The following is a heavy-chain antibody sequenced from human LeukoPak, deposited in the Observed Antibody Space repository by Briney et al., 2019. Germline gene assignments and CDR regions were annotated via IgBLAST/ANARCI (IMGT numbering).Heavy chain of an antibody. CDR1: GYTFTSYG. CDR3: ARDGGVYSSSWYQNYYYYYYMDV. CDR2: ISAYNGNT. Sequence: ASVKVSCKASGYTFTSYGISWVRQAPGQGLEWMGWISAYNGNTNYAQKLQGRVTMTTDTSTSTAYMELRSLRSDDTAVYYCARDGGVYSSSWYQNYYYYYYMDVWGKGTTVTVSS. D-gene: IGHD6-13*01. J-gene: IGHJ6*03. V-gene: IGHV1-18*01.